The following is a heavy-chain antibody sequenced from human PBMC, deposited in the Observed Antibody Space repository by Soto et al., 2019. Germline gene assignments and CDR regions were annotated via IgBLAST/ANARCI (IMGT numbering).Heavy chain of an antibody. CDR3: AAINYDIFTGYFSDY. CDR2: IWHDGTNE. V-gene: IGHV3-33*01. J-gene: IGHJ4*02. Sequence: GGSLRLSCAASGFTFSDYGTHWVRQAPGKGLEWVALIWHDGTNEYYGDSVKGRFSISRDNSKNTVYLQMTGLRVEDTAVYYCAAINYDIFTGYFSDYWGPGTPVTVSS. D-gene: IGHD3-9*01. CDR1: GFTFSDYG.